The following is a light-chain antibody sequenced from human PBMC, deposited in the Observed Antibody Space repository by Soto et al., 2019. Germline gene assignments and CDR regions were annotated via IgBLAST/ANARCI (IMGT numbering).Light chain of an antibody. J-gene: IGKJ1*01. V-gene: IGKV3-20*01. CDR3: QQYGSSPT. CDR1: QSVSSSD. Sequence: EIVLTQSPGTLSLSPGERATLSCRASQSVSSSDLAWYQQKPGQAPRLLIYGASSRPTGIPDRFGGSGSGTDFPLTISRLEPEDFEVYYCQQYGSSPTFGQGTKVEIK. CDR2: GAS.